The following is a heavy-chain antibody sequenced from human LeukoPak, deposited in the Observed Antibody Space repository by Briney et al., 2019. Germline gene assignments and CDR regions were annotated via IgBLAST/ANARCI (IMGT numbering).Heavy chain of an antibody. J-gene: IGHJ4*02. V-gene: IGHV4-38-2*01. D-gene: IGHD2-15*01. Sequence: SETLSLTCAVSGYSISSGYYWGWIRQPPGKGLEWSGSIYHSGSTYYNPSLKSRVTISVDTSKNQFSLKLSSVTAADTAVYYCARVRYCSGGSCRELFDYWGQGTLVTVSS. CDR1: GYSISSGYY. CDR2: IYHSGST. CDR3: ARVRYCSGGSCRELFDY.